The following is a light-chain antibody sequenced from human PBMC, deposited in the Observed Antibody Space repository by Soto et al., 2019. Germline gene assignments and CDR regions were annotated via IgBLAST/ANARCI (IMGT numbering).Light chain of an antibody. CDR2: DAS. J-gene: IGKJ3*01. CDR1: HSVSSNY. CDR3: QHYDNTPPSVT. Sequence: EIVLTQSPGTLSLSPVERANLSFISIHSVSSNYLAWFQQKPGQAPRLLIYDASTRATGIPARFSGSGSGTDFILTISSLEPEDFAVYYCQHYDNTPPSVTFGPGTKVDIK. V-gene: IGKV3-20*01.